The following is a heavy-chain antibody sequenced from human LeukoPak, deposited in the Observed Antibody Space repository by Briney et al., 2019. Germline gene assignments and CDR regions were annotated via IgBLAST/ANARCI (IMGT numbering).Heavy chain of an antibody. Sequence: GGSLRLSCAASGFTFSSYAMSWVRQAPGKGLEWVSAISGSGGSTYYADSVKGRFTISRDNSKNTLYLQMNSLRAEDTAVYYCARDVHYYGYLTTFDYWGQGTLVTVSS. V-gene: IGHV3-23*01. CDR1: GFTFSSYA. CDR2: ISGSGGST. CDR3: ARDVHYYGYLTTFDY. D-gene: IGHD3-10*01. J-gene: IGHJ4*02.